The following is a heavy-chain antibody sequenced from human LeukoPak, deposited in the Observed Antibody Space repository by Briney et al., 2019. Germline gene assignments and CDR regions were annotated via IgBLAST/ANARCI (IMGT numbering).Heavy chain of an antibody. CDR2: INTDGSST. Sequence: PAGGSLRLSCAASGFTFSSYWMHWVRQAPGKGLVWVSRINTDGSSTSYADSVRGRFTISRDNAKNTLYLQMNGLRAEDTAVYYCARVSSSSWWALDYWGQGTLVTVSS. D-gene: IGHD6-13*01. CDR1: GFTFSSYW. CDR3: ARVSSSSWWALDY. J-gene: IGHJ4*02. V-gene: IGHV3-74*01.